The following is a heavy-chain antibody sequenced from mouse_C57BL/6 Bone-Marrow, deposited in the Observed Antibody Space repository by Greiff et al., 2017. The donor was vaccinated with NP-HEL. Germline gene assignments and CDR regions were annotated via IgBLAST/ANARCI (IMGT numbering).Heavy chain of an antibody. J-gene: IGHJ3*01. CDR1: GYAFTNYL. CDR2: INPGSGGT. Sequence: QVQLQQSGAELVRPGTSVKVSCKASGYAFTNYLIEWVKQRPGQGLEWIGVINPGSGGTNYNEKFKGKATLTADKSSSTAYMQLSSLTSEDSAVXFCARGSFYYDYLTWFAYWGQGTLVTVSA. D-gene: IGHD2-4*01. V-gene: IGHV1-54*01. CDR3: ARGSFYYDYLTWFAY.